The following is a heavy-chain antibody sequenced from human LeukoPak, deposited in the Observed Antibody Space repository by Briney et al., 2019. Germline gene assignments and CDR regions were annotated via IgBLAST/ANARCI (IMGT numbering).Heavy chain of an antibody. V-gene: IGHV3-23*01. D-gene: IGHD5-12*01. CDR3: AKDFRASMVATWWFDP. Sequence: GGSLRLSCAASGFTFSSYAMSWVRQAPGKGLEWVSAISGSGGSTYYADSVKGRFTISRDNSKNTLYLQMNSLRAEDTAVYYCAKDFRASMVATWWFDPWGQGTLVIVSS. J-gene: IGHJ5*02. CDR2: ISGSGGST. CDR1: GFTFSSYA.